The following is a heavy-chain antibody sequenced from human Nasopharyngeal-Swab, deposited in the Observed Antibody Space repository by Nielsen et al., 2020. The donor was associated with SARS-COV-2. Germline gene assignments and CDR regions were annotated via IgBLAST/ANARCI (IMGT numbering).Heavy chain of an antibody. Sequence: ASVKVSCKASGYTFTSYGISWVRQAPGQGLEWMGWISAYNGNTNYAQKLQGRVTMTTDTSTSTAYMELRSLRSDDTAVCYCARDAEWLRFLAGGYMDVWGKGTTVTVSS. D-gene: IGHD5-12*01. CDR3: ARDAEWLRFLAGGYMDV. J-gene: IGHJ6*03. CDR2: ISAYNGNT. V-gene: IGHV1-18*04. CDR1: GYTFTSYG.